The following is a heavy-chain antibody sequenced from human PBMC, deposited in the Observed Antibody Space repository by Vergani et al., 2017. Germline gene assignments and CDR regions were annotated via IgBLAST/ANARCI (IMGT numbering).Heavy chain of an antibody. CDR3: AKDRPTNMFRGAYGMDV. V-gene: IGHV3-30*02. Sequence: QVQLVESGGGVVQPGGSLRLSCAASGLTFSTCGMHLVRQAPGKGLEWVAFIRFDGSNKYYGDSVNGRFIISRDNSKNTVDLRMNSLRTDDTAIYYCAKDRPTNMFRGAYGMDVWGQGTTVTVSS. CDR2: IRFDGSNK. D-gene: IGHD3-10*01. CDR1: GLTFSTCG. J-gene: IGHJ6*02.